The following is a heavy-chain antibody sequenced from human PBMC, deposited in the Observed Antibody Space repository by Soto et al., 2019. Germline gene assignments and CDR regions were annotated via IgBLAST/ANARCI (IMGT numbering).Heavy chain of an antibody. D-gene: IGHD7-27*01. J-gene: IGHJ4*02. CDR3: ARNPTETGTFVY. Sequence: ASVKVSCKASGYTFTSYDINWVRQATGQGLEWMGWLKPNGGDTGYAQNFQGRLTLTRDTSTATAYMELTSLTSADTAVYFCARNPTETGTFVYWSQGTPVTVSS. CDR2: LKPNGGDT. V-gene: IGHV1-8*01. CDR1: GYTFTSYD.